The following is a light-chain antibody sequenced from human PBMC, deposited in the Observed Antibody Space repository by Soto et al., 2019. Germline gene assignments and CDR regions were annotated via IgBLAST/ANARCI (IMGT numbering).Light chain of an antibody. CDR2: GAS. CDR3: QQYTNGLT. CDR1: QSVSSN. Sequence: EIVMTQSPATLSVSPGERATLSCRASQSVSSNLAWYQQKPGQAPRLLIYGASTRATGIPARFSGSGSGTEFTLTISRLQSEDFAVYYCQQYTNGLTFGGGTKVEIK. J-gene: IGKJ4*01. V-gene: IGKV3-15*01.